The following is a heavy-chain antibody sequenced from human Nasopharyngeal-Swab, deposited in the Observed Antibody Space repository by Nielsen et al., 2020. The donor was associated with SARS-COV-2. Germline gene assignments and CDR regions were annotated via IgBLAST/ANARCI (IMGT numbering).Heavy chain of an antibody. V-gene: IGHV6-1*01. CDR2: TYYRSKWYN. J-gene: IGHJ6*02. CDR3: ARGMVRGVIRYGMDV. CDR1: GDSVSSNSAA. Sequence: LRLSCAISGDSVSSNSAAWYWIRQSPSRGLEWLGRTYYRSKWYNDYAVSVKSRITINPDTSKNQFSLQLNSVTPEDTAVYYCARGMVRGVIRYGMDVWGQGTTVTVSS. D-gene: IGHD3-10*01.